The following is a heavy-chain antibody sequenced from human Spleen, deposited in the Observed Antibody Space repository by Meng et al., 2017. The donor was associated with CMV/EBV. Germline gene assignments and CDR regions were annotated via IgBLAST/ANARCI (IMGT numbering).Heavy chain of an antibody. Sequence: SLKISCAASGFTFDDYAMHWVRQAPGKGLEWVSGISWNSGSIGYADSVKGRFTISRDNSRNTLYLQMNSLTAEDTAVYYCAKSLSPQYFQDWGLGNLVTVSS. J-gene: IGHJ1*01. CDR3: AKSLSPQYFQD. D-gene: IGHD2/OR15-2a*01. CDR1: GFTFDDYA. V-gene: IGHV3-9*01. CDR2: ISWNSGSI.